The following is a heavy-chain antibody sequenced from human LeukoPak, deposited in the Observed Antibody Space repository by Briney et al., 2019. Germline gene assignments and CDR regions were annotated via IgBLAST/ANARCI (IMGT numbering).Heavy chain of an antibody. Sequence: ASVKVSCKATGYTFTSYGISWVRQAPGQGLEWMGWISAYNGNTNYAQKFQGRVTITADESTSTAYMELSSLRSEDTAVYYCARDQGIVVVPAANNWFDPWGQGTLVTVSS. CDR1: GYTFTSYG. CDR3: ARDQGIVVVPAANNWFDP. V-gene: IGHV1-18*01. D-gene: IGHD2-2*01. CDR2: ISAYNGNT. J-gene: IGHJ5*02.